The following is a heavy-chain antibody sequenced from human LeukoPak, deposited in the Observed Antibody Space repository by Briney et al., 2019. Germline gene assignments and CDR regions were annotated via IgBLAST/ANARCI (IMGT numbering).Heavy chain of an antibody. CDR3: ARETTIAARFLVFDY. D-gene: IGHD6-6*01. V-gene: IGHV3-7*01. J-gene: IGHJ4*02. Sequence: GGSLRLSCAASGFTFSSYWMSWVRQAPGKGLEWVANIKQDGSEKYYVDSVKGRFTISRDNAKNSLYLQMNSLRAEDTAVYYCARETTIAARFLVFDYWGQGTLVTVSS. CDR1: GFTFSSYW. CDR2: IKQDGSEK.